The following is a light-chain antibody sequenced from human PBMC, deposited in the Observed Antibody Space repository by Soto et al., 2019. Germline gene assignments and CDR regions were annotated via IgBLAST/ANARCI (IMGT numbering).Light chain of an antibody. CDR2: DAS. CDR3: QQYGSSPQT. J-gene: IGKJ1*01. Sequence: EIGMTQSPATLSVSPGERGTLSCRASQSVRSNYLAWYQQKPGQAPRLLIYDASSRATGIPDRFSGSGSETDFTLTISRLEPEDFAVYHCQQYGSSPQTFGQGTKVDIK. CDR1: QSVRSNY. V-gene: IGKV3-20*01.